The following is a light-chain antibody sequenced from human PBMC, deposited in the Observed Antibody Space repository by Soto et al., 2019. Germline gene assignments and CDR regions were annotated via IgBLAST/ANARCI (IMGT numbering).Light chain of an antibody. V-gene: IGKV4-1*01. J-gene: IGKJ1*01. CDR3: QEYDSNPT. Sequence: DIVMTQSPDSLSVSLGERATINCRSSQSFLYSSNNKNYLAWYQHKPGQPPKLLINWASTRVSGVPERFSGSGSGTDFSLTISSGQTRDGAVYCSQEYDSNPTFCQGTRVGIK. CDR2: WAS. CDR1: QSFLYSSNNKNY.